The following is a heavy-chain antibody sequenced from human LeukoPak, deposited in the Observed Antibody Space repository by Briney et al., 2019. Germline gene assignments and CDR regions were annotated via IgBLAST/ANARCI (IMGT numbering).Heavy chain of an antibody. CDR2: INPNSGGT. Sequence: GASVKVSCKASGYTFTGYYMHWVRQAPGQGLEWMGWINPNSGGTNYAQKFQGRVTMTRDTSINTAYMELSRLRSDDTAVYYCASEPAAMAEVDYYYGMDVWGQGTTVTVSS. J-gene: IGHJ6*02. CDR3: ASEPAAMAEVDYYYGMDV. V-gene: IGHV1-2*02. D-gene: IGHD2-2*01. CDR1: GYTFTGYY.